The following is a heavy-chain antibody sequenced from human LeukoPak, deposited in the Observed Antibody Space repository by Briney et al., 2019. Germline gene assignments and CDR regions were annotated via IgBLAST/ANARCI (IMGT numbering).Heavy chain of an antibody. CDR2: INPNSGGT. V-gene: IGHV1-2*02. D-gene: IGHD1-14*01. Sequence: ASVKVSCKASGYTFTGYYMHWVRQAPGQGLEWMGWINPNSGGTNYAQKFQGRVTMTRDTSISTAYKELSRLRSDDTAVYYCARDPDGRTGSYYDYWGQGTLVTVSS. CDR3: ARDPDGRTGSYYDY. J-gene: IGHJ4*02. CDR1: GYTFTGYY.